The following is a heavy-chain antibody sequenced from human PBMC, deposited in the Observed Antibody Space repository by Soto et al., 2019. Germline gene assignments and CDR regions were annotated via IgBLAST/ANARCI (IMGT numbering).Heavy chain of an antibody. V-gene: IGHV3-9*01. CDR1: GFTFDDYA. CDR2: ISWNSGSI. CDR3: AKGVGAGSLDGMDV. D-gene: IGHD3-3*01. Sequence: EVQLVESGGGLVQPGRSLRLSCAASGFTFDDYAMHWVRQAPGKGLEWVSGISWNSGSIGYADSVKGRFTISRDNAKRSLYLQMNSLRPEDTALYYCAKGVGAGSLDGMDVWGQGTTVTVSS. J-gene: IGHJ6*02.